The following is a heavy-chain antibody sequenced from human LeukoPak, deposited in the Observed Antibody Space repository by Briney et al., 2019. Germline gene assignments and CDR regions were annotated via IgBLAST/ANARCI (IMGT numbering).Heavy chain of an antibody. J-gene: IGHJ4*02. CDR2: INPKSGGT. CDR3: ARGWGGSPPFDY. D-gene: IGHD1-26*01. CDR1: GYTFTDYY. V-gene: IGHV1-2*02. Sequence: ASVKVSCKASGYTFTDYYMHWVRQAPGQGLEWMGWINPKSGGTIYAQKFRGRVTMTRDTSISTANMELSRLRSDDTAVYYCARGWGGSPPFDYWGQGTLVTVSS.